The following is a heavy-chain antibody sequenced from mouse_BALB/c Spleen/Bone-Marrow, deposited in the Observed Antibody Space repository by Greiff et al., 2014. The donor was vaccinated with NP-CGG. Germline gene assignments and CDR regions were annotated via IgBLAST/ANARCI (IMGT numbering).Heavy chain of an antibody. D-gene: IGHD5-1*01. Sequence: DVHLVESGGGLVQPGGSLRLSCTTSGFTFTDYFMTWVRQPPGKALEWLGFIRNKPSGYTTEYNPSVKGRFTISRDNSQGILYLQMNTLRAEDSAIYYCARDYSGYFDFWGQGTTLTVSS. J-gene: IGHJ2*01. CDR2: IRNKPSGYTT. CDR1: GFTFTDYF. V-gene: IGHV7-3*02. CDR3: ARDYSGYFDF.